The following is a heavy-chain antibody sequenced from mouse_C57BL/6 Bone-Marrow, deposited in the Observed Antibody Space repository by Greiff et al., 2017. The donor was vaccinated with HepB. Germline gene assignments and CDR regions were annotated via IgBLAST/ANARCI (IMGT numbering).Heavy chain of an antibody. CDR3: ARHRITTVWYFDV. J-gene: IGHJ1*03. CDR1: GFTFSSYG. V-gene: IGHV5-6*01. D-gene: IGHD1-1*01. CDR2: ISSGGSYT. Sequence: DVHLVESGGDLVKPGGSLKLSCAASGFTFSSYGMSWVRQTPDKRLEWVATISSGGSYTYYPDSVKGRFTISRDNAKNTLYLQMSSLKSEDTAMYYCARHRITTVWYFDVWGTGTTVTVSS.